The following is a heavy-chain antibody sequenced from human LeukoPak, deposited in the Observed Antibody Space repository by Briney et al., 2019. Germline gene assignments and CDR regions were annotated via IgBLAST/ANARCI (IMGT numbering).Heavy chain of an antibody. Sequence: ASVKVSCKASGGTFSSYAISWVRQAPGQGLEWMGGIIPIFGTANYAQKFQGRATITADESTSTAYMELSSLRSEDTAVYHCARVTRVMGTAGRLDIWGQGTMVTVSS. V-gene: IGHV1-69*01. J-gene: IGHJ3*02. CDR1: GGTFSSYA. CDR2: IIPIFGTA. CDR3: ARVTRVMGTAGRLDI. D-gene: IGHD5-24*01.